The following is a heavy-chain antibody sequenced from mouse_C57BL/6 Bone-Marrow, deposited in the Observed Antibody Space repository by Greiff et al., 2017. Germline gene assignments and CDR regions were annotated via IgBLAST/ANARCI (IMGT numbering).Heavy chain of an antibody. V-gene: IGHV5-17*01. CDR2: ISSGSSTI. CDR1: GFTFSDYG. CDR3: ARGDYAYEGAWFAY. D-gene: IGHD2-2*01. J-gene: IGHJ3*01. Sequence: VQLKESGGGLVKPGGSLTLSCAASGFTFSDYGMHWVRQAPEKGLKWVAYISSGSSTIYYTDTVKGRFTISRANAKNTLFLQMTSLRSEDTAMYYCARGDYAYEGAWFAYRGQGTLVTVSA.